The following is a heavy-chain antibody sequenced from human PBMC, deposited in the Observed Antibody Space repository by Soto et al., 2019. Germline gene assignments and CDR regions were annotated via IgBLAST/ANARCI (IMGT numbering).Heavy chain of an antibody. D-gene: IGHD2-2*02. V-gene: IGHV4-30-4*01. CDR2: IYYSGST. CDR3: ARGVGYCSSTSCYTWYFDL. Sequence: QVQLQESGPGLVKPSRTLSLTCTVSGGSISSGDYYWSWIRQPPGKGLEWIGYIYYSGSTYYNPSLKSRVTISVDTSKNQFSLKLSSVTAADTAVYYCARGVGYCSSTSCYTWYFDLWGRGTLVTVSS. CDR1: GGSISSGDYY. J-gene: IGHJ2*01.